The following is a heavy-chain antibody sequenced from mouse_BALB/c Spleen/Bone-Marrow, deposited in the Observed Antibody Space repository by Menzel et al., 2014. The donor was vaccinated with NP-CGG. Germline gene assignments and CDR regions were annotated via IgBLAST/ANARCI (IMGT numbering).Heavy chain of an antibody. D-gene: IGHD1-2*01. V-gene: IGHV1S81*02. J-gene: IGHJ2*01. CDR1: GYTFTSYY. CDR3: TRLSLLRGYFDY. Sequence: VQGVESGAELVKPGPSVKFSCKASGYTFTSYYIYWGKQRPGQGLKWIGEINPSNGGTNFNEKFKGKATLTVDKSSSTAYMQLSSLTSEDSAVYYCTRLSLLRGYFDYWGQGTTLTVSS. CDR2: INPSNGGT.